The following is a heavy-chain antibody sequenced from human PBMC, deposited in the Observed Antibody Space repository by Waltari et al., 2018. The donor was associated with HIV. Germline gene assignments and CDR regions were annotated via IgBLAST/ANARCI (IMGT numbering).Heavy chain of an antibody. J-gene: IGHJ5*02. D-gene: IGHD6-19*01. CDR1: GLPFCSSA. V-gene: IGHV3-23*01. Sequence: EVQLLESGGGLVQPGGCLRPSCAASGLPFCSSAVSWVRQAPGKGLVWVSAISGSGGSTYYADSVKGRFTISRDNSKNTLYLQMNSLRAEDTAVYYCAKSIAVAGTNWFDPWGQGTLVTVSS. CDR3: AKSIAVAGTNWFDP. CDR2: ISGSGGST.